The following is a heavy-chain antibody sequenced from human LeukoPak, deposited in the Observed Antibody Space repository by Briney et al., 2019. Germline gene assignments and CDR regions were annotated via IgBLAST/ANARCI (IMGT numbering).Heavy chain of an antibody. V-gene: IGHV3-9*01. CDR2: ISWNSGSI. CDR3: AKDSLDFWSGSRTSDAFDI. J-gene: IGHJ3*02. D-gene: IGHD3-3*01. Sequence: PGGSLRLSCAASGFTFDDYAMHWVRQAPGKGLEWVSGISWNSGSIGYADSVKGRFTISRDNAKNSLYLQMNSLIAEDTALYYCAKDSLDFWSGSRTSDAFDIWGQGTMVTVSS. CDR1: GFTFDDYA.